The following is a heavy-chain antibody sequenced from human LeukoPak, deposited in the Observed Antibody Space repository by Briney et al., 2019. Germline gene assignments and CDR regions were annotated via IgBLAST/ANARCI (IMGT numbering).Heavy chain of an antibody. D-gene: IGHD2-21*02. CDR1: GGSFSGYY. Sequence: SETLSLTCAVYGGSFSGYYWSWIRQPPGKGLEWIAEINHSGSANFSPSLKSRVTISVDTSKNQFSLKLSSVTAADTAIYYCARGRCGGDCYPNWFDPWGQGTLVTVSS. CDR3: ARGRCGGDCYPNWFDP. CDR2: INHSGSA. V-gene: IGHV4-34*01. J-gene: IGHJ5*02.